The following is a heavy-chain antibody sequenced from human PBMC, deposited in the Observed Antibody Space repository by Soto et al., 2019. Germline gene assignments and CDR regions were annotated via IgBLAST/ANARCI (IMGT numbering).Heavy chain of an antibody. CDR1: GFSLHAGGVA. J-gene: IGHJ4*02. CDR2: IYWDDDK. V-gene: IGHV2-5*02. Sequence: QITLKETGPPLVKPTQTLTLTCTFSGFSLHAGGVAVGWIRQPPGKALEWLALIYWDDDKRYSPSLKSRLTITKDTSKNQVVLTMTDMDPVDTATSYCAHRRGAMFDYWGQGTLVTVSS. CDR3: AHRRGAMFDY.